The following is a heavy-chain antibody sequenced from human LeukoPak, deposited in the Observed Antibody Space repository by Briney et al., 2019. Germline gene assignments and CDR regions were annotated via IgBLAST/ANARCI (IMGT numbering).Heavy chain of an antibody. CDR1: GFTFSDYY. V-gene: IGHV3-11*03. CDR3: AKYGVVLPPGSHIPHWFDF. D-gene: IGHD2-15*01. CDR2: ISSRSAYT. J-gene: IGHJ5*01. Sequence: GGSLRLSCAASGFTFSDYYMSWIRQAPGKGLEWLSCISSRSAYTNYADSVKGRFTISRDNAKNSVYLQLNSLRVEDTAVYYCAKYGVVLPPGSHIPHWFDFWGQGSLVTVSS.